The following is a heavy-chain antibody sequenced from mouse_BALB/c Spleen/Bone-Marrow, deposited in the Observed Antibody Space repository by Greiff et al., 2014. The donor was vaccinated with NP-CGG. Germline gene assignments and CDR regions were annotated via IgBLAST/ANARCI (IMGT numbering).Heavy chain of an antibody. J-gene: IGHJ4*01. CDR3: ARQGGTEYYAMDY. D-gene: IGHD3-3*01. Sequence: EVVLVESGGGLVQPGGSLKLSCATSGFTFSDYYMYWVRQTPEKRLEWVAYISNGGGSTYYPDTVKGRFTISRDNAKNTLYLQMSRLKSEDTAMYYCARQGGTEYYAMDYWGQGTSVTVSS. CDR2: ISNGGGST. CDR1: GFTFSDYY. V-gene: IGHV5-12*02.